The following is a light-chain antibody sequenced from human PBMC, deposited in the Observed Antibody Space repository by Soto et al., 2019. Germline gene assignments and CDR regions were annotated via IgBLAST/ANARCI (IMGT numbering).Light chain of an antibody. CDR3: SSYTSSSTLYV. J-gene: IGLJ1*01. CDR2: DVS. V-gene: IGLV2-14*01. Sequence: QSVLTQPASVSGSPGQSITISCTGTSSDVGGYNYVSWYQQHPGKAPKLMIYDVSNRPSGVSNRFSGSKSGNTASLTIPGLQAEDEADYYCSSYTSSSTLYVFGTGTSSPS. CDR1: SSDVGGYNY.